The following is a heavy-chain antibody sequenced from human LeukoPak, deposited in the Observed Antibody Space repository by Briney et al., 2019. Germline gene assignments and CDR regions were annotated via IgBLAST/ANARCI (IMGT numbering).Heavy chain of an antibody. CDR1: GFTFSSYA. Sequence: PGGSLRLSCAASGFTFSSYAMSWVRQAPGKGLEWVSAISGSGGSTYYADSVKGRFTISRDNPKNTLYLQMNSLRPEDTAVYYFAKRPRDDILTGYDYWGQGTLVTVPS. V-gene: IGHV3-23*01. D-gene: IGHD3-9*01. J-gene: IGHJ4*02. CDR3: AKRPRDDILTGYDY. CDR2: ISGSGGST.